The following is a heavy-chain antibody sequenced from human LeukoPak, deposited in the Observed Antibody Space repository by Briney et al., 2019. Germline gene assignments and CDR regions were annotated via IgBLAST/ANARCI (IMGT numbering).Heavy chain of an antibody. V-gene: IGHV1-2*02. CDR1: GYTVTGYY. D-gene: IGHD5-18*01. CDR3: ARSTAMVQINDY. CDR2: INPNSGGT. Sequence: ASVKVSCKSSGYTVTGYYMHWVRQAPGQGLEWMGWINPNSGGTNYAQKFQGRVTMTRDTSISTAYMELSRLRSDDTAVYYCARSTAMVQINDYWGQGTLVTVSS. J-gene: IGHJ4*02.